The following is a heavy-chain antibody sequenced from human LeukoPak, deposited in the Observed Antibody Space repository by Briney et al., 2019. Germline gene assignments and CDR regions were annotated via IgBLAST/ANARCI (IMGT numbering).Heavy chain of an antibody. V-gene: IGHV3-7*01. Sequence: GESLRLSCAASGFTFRDYWMTWVRQAAGKGLEWVASIEPDGSGKYYADSVKGRFTLSRDNVENSLYLQMNTLRVDDTAVYYCAQGHYHMDVGGHGTTVTVSS. CDR1: GFTFRDYW. CDR2: IEPDGSGK. J-gene: IGHJ6*02. CDR3: AQGHYHMDV.